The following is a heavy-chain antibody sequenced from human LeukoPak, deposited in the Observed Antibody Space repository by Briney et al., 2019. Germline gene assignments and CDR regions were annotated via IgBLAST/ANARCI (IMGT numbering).Heavy chain of an antibody. CDR3: AKVQRGVRPSHYYYYYGMDV. J-gene: IGHJ6*02. CDR1: GFTFSSYA. Sequence: GGSLRLSCAASGFTFSSYAMHWVRQAPGKGLEWVSIISYDGSNKYYADSVKGRFTISRDNSKNTLYLQMNSLRAEDTAVYYCAKVQRGVRPSHYYYYYGMDVWGQGTTVTVSS. D-gene: IGHD3-10*01. CDR2: ISYDGSNK. V-gene: IGHV3-30-3*01.